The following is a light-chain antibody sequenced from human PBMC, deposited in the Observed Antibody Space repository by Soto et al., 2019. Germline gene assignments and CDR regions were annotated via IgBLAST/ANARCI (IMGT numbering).Light chain of an antibody. CDR2: GAS. CDR1: QSVSSSY. Sequence: EIVLTQSPGTLSLSPGERATLSCRASQSVSSSYLAWYQQKPGQDPRLLIYGASNRATGIPDRFSGSRSGTDFTLTISRLEPEDFAVYYCQQYGSSPYSFGQGTKLEIK. CDR3: QQYGSSPYS. V-gene: IGKV3-20*01. J-gene: IGKJ2*03.